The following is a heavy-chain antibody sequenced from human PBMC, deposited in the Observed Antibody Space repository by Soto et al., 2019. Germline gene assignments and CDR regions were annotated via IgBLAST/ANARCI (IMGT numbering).Heavy chain of an antibody. V-gene: IGHV3-48*01. CDR2: ISSSRGSI. CDR3: ASDRHSDY. CDR1: GFTFSNYS. D-gene: IGHD6-6*01. J-gene: IGHJ4*02. Sequence: EVQLVESGGNLVQPGGSLRLSCAASGFTFSNYSMTWVRQAPGKGLEWVSYISSSRGSIYYADSVKGRFTISRDNAKKSLYLHMNSLCADDTAGYYCASDRHSDYWGQGTLVTVSS.